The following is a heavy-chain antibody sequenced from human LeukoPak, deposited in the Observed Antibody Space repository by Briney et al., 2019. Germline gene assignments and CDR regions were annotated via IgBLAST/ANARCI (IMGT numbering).Heavy chain of an antibody. CDR2: IYPGDSDT. V-gene: IGHV5-51*01. J-gene: IGHJ4*02. CDR1: GYSFTSYW. Sequence: AGESLKISCKGSGYSFTSYWIGWVRQMPGKGLEWMGIIYPGDSDTRYSPSFQGQVTMSADKSITTAYLQWSSLKASDTAMYYCARQIEAGATSPFDYWGQGTLVTVSS. D-gene: IGHD1-26*01. CDR3: ARQIEAGATSPFDY.